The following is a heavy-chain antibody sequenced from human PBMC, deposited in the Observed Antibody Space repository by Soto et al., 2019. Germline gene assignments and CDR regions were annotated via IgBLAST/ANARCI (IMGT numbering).Heavy chain of an antibody. J-gene: IGHJ6*03. D-gene: IGHD3-10*01. V-gene: IGHV4-59*01. Sequence: PSETLSLTCTVSGGSISSYYWSWIRQPPGKGLEWIGYIYYSGSTNYNPSLKSRVTISVDTSKNQFSLKLSSVTAADTAVYYCARDTYGSGREYYYYYMDVWGKGTTVTVSS. CDR3: ARDTYGSGREYYYYYMDV. CDR1: GGSISSYY. CDR2: IYYSGST.